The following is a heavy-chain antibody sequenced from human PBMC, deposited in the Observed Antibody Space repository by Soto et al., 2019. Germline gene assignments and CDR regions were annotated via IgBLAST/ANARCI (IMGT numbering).Heavy chain of an antibody. CDR3: ARDKYYYGSGRDVGAFDI. J-gene: IGHJ3*02. D-gene: IGHD3-10*01. CDR1: GFTFSSYS. Sequence: PGGSLRLSCAASGFTFSSYSMSWVRQAPGKGLEWVSSISSSSSYIYYADSLKGRFTISRDNAKNSLYLQMNSLRAEDTAVYYCARDKYYYGSGRDVGAFDIWGQGTMVTVSS. CDR2: ISSSSSYI. V-gene: IGHV3-21*01.